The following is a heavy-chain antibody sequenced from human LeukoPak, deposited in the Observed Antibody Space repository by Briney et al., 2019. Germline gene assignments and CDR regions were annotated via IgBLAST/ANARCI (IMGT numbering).Heavy chain of an antibody. D-gene: IGHD3-22*01. Sequence: PSETLSLTCTVSGGSISSSSYYWGWIRQPPGKGLEWIGSIYYSGSTYYNPSLKSRVTISVDTSKNQFSLKLSSVTAADTAVYYCARVYYYDSSGYLGYWGQGTLVTVSS. CDR2: IYYSGST. CDR3: ARVYYYDSSGYLGY. J-gene: IGHJ4*02. V-gene: IGHV4-39*07. CDR1: GGSISSSSYY.